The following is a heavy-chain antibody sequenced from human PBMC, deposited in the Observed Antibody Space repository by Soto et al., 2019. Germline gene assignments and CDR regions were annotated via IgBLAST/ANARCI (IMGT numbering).Heavy chain of an antibody. J-gene: IGHJ4*02. CDR2: INHSGST. V-gene: IGHV4-34*01. CDR1: GGSFSGYY. Sequence: QVQLQQWGAGLLKPSVTLSLSCAVYGGSFSGYYWSWIRQPPGKGLEWIGEINHSGSTNYNPSLKSRVTISVDTSKNQFSLKLSSVTAADTAVYYCARGRADYWGQGTLVTVSS. CDR3: ARGRADY.